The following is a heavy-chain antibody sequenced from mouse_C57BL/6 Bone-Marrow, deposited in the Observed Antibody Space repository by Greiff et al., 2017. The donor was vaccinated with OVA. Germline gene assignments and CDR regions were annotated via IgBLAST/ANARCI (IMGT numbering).Heavy chain of an antibody. CDR1: GFSITDDY. CDR2: IDPENGDP. D-gene: IGHD1-1*01. V-gene: IGHV14-4*01. J-gene: IGHJ2*01. CDR3: TTWVLRWEYCFDY. Sequence: VQLQQSGPELVRPGASVKMSCTASGFSITDDYMHWVKQRPEQGLEWIGWIDPENGDPEYASKFKGKATITADTSSNTAYMQLRRLTSENTTFDYCTTWVLRWEYCFDYWGQGTTLTVSS.